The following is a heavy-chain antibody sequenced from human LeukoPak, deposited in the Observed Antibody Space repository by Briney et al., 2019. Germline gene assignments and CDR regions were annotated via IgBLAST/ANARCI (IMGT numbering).Heavy chain of an antibody. CDR1: GVTFGSDA. Sequence: GGSLRLSCAASGVTFGSDAMSWVRQTPEKGREWVSDISGTGATPYYADAVKSGVTISTDNPKNTLYMQINRPRDEDTAVYYCAKLHALYCSGGSRYFAYWGQGTMVTVSS. CDR3: AKLHALYCSGGSRYFAY. V-gene: IGHV3-23*01. J-gene: IGHJ4*02. CDR2: ISGTGATP. D-gene: IGHD2-15*01.